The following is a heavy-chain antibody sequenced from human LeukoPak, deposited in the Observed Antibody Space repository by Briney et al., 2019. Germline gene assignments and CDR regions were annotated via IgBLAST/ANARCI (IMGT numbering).Heavy chain of an antibody. CDR3: ARDIKIPPYYDFWSGYDPDAFDI. Sequence: PGGSLRLSCAASGFTFSSYSMNWVRQAPGKGLEWVSSISSSSSSYIYYADSVKGRFTISRDNAKNSLYLQMNSLRAEDTAVYYCARDIKIPPYYDFWSGYDPDAFDIWGQGTMVTVSS. CDR2: ISSSSSSYI. CDR1: GFTFSSYS. J-gene: IGHJ3*02. V-gene: IGHV3-21*01. D-gene: IGHD3-3*01.